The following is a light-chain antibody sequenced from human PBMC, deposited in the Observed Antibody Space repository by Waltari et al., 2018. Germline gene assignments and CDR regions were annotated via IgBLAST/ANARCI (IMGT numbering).Light chain of an antibody. CDR3: QQYYSVPLT. CDR2: WAS. J-gene: IGKJ1*01. V-gene: IGKV4-1*01. Sequence: VMTQSPDSLAVSLGARATIHGKSSQTISYSSNNKNYLAWYQKKPGQPPRLLISWASSRESGVPDRFSGSGSGTDFTLTISSLQVEDVAIYYCQQYYSVPLTFGQGTKVGIK. CDR1: QTISYSSNNKNY.